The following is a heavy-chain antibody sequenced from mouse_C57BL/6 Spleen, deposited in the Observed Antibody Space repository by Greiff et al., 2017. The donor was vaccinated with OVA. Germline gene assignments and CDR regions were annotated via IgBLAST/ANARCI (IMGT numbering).Heavy chain of an antibody. J-gene: IGHJ1*03. CDR3: ARSYYGRGGYFDV. V-gene: IGHV1-64*01. D-gene: IGHD1-1*01. CDR2: IHPNSGST. Sequence: VQLQQPGAELVKPGASVKLSCKASGYTFTSYWMHWVKQRPGQGLEWIGMIHPNSGSTNYNEKFKSKATLTVDKSSSTAYMQLSSLTSEDSAVYYCARSYYGRGGYFDVWGTGTTVTVSS. CDR1: GYTFTSYW.